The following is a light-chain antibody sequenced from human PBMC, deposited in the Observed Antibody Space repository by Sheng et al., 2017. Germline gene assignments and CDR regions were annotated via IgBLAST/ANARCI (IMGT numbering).Light chain of an antibody. CDR2: GAS. V-gene: IGKV3-20*01. J-gene: IGKJ2*03. CDR3: QQYGSSPLYS. Sequence: EIVLTQSPGTLSLSPGDRATLSCRASQTVSSNYLAWYLQKAGQPPRLLIYGASTRATGIPDRFSGSGSGTDFTLTISRLEPEDFAVYYCQQYGSSPLYSFGQGTKLEIK. CDR1: QTVSSNY.